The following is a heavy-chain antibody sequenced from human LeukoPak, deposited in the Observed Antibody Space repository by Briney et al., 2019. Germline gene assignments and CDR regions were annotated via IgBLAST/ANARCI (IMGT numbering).Heavy chain of an antibody. CDR2: ISAYNGNT. V-gene: IGHV1-18*01. D-gene: IGHD3-9*01. CDR1: GYTFTSYG. CDR3: ARVAGVLRYFDWLPYYFDY. J-gene: IGHJ4*02. Sequence: ASVKVSCKASGYTFTSYGISWVRQAPGQGLEWMGWISAYNGNTNYAQKLQGRVTMTTDISTSTAYMELRSLRSDDTAVYYCARVAGVLRYFDWLPYYFDYWGQGTLVTVSS.